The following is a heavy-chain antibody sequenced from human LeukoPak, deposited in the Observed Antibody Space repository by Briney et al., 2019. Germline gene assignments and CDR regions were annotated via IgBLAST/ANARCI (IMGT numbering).Heavy chain of an antibody. D-gene: IGHD1-20*01. J-gene: IGHJ4*02. Sequence: GASLQISCKASGFSFIRYWIGWGRPLPGKGLGWMGIIYPGDCETRYSPSFQGQIAISVNKSISTAYLQWSSLKASDTAMYSCARASPGIDNWNEFDYWGQGTRVTVSS. V-gene: IGHV5-51*01. CDR2: IYPGDCET. CDR3: ARASPGIDNWNEFDY. CDR1: GFSFIRYW.